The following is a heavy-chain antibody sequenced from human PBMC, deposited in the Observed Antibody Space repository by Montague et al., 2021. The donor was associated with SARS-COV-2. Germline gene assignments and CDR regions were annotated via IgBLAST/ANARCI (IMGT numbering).Heavy chain of an antibody. CDR2: IDWDDDK. Sequence: PALVKPTQTLTLTCTFSGFSLSTSGMCVSWIRQPPGKALEWLARIDWDDDKYYSTSLKTGLTISKDASKNQVVLTMTNMDPVDTATYYCARTTMITFGGVIVPFGYWGQGTLVTVSS. CDR3: ARTTMITFGGVIVPFGY. D-gene: IGHD3-16*02. CDR1: GFSLSTSGMC. V-gene: IGHV2-70*11. J-gene: IGHJ4*02.